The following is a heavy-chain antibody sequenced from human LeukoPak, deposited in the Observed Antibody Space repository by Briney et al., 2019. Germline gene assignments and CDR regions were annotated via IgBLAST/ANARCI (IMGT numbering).Heavy chain of an antibody. Sequence: HPGGSLRLSCAASGFTFDDYAMHWVRQAPGRGLEWVSGIGWDSANIGYADSVKGRFTISRDNAKNSLYLQMNSLRAEDTALYYCANSRGFCSSISCSSPFDYWGQGTLVTVSS. CDR2: IGWDSANI. D-gene: IGHD2-2*01. CDR1: GFTFDDYA. J-gene: IGHJ4*02. V-gene: IGHV3-9*01. CDR3: ANSRGFCSSISCSSPFDY.